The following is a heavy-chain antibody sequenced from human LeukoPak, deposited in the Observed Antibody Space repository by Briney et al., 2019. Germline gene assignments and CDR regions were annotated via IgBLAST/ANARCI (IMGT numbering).Heavy chain of an antibody. D-gene: IGHD3-10*01. CDR1: GFTFSNFG. V-gene: IGHV3-23*01. CDR3: AKDLHYGSADY. J-gene: IGHJ4*02. Sequence: PGGSLRLSCAASGFTFSNFGMSWVRQAPGKGLEWVSVISGSGGSTYYADSVKGRFTISRDNSKNTLYLQMNSLRAEDTAVYYCAKDLHYGSADYWGQGTLVTVSS. CDR2: ISGSGGST.